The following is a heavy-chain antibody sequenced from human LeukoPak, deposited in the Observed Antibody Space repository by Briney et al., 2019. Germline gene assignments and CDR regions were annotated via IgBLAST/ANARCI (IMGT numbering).Heavy chain of an antibody. Sequence: ASVKVSCKASGYTFTSYGISWVRQAPGQGLEWMGWMCAYNGNTNYAQKLQGRVTMTTDTSTSTAYMELRSLRSDDTAVYYCARDPGSGGDLKYWGQGTLVTVSS. CDR2: MCAYNGNT. V-gene: IGHV1-18*01. CDR3: ARDPGSGGDLKY. J-gene: IGHJ4*02. D-gene: IGHD2-21*02. CDR1: GYTFTSYG.